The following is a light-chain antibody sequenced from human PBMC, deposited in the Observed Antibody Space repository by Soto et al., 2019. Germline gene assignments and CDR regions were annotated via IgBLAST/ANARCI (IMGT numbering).Light chain of an antibody. J-gene: IGKJ1*01. CDR3: QKYNSAPWT. Sequence: DIQMTQSPSSLSASVGDRVTITCRASQGIAKSLAWYQQKPGKAPKLLIYSASTLQSGVPSRFSGSGSGTDFTLTNSSLQPEDVATYYCQKYNSAPWTFGQGTKVDIK. CDR1: QGIAKS. V-gene: IGKV1-27*01. CDR2: SAS.